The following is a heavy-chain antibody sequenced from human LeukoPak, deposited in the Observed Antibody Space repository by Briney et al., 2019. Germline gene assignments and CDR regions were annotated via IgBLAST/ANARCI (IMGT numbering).Heavy chain of an antibody. D-gene: IGHD6-19*01. V-gene: IGHV4-39*07. Sequence: SETLSLTCTVSGGSISSSSYYWGWIRQPPGKGLEWIGSIYYSGKTYYNASLKSRVTISVDTSKNQFSLKLTSVTAADTAVYYCARDPTSGWYRWFDPWGQGTLVTVSS. J-gene: IGHJ5*02. CDR2: IYYSGKT. CDR1: GGSISSSSYY. CDR3: ARDPTSGWYRWFDP.